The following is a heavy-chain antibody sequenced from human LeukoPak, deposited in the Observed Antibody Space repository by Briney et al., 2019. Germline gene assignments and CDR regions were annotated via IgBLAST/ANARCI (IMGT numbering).Heavy chain of an antibody. CDR3: AKEQVQDGDYDSSPIDY. J-gene: IGHJ4*02. V-gene: IGHV3-23*01. CDR1: GFTFSRYA. Sequence: GRSLRLSCAASGFTFSRYAMSWVRQAPGKGLEWVSAISGSGGSTYYADSVKGRFTISRDNSKNTLYLQMNSLRAEDTAVYYCAKEQVQDGDYDSSPIDYWCQGTLVTVSS. D-gene: IGHD3-22*01. CDR2: ISGSGGST.